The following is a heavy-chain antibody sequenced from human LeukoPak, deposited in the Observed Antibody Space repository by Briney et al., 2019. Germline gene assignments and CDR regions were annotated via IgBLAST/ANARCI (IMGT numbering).Heavy chain of an antibody. CDR2: IYTSGST. V-gene: IGHV4-61*02. D-gene: IGHD6-6*01. Sequence: SQTLFLTCTVSGGSISSGSYYWSWIRQPAGKGLEWIGRIYTSGSTNYNPSLKSRVTISVDTSKNQFSLKLSSVTAADTAVYYCAREGDSSSYFDYWGQGTLVTVSS. CDR1: GGSISSGSYY. J-gene: IGHJ4*02. CDR3: AREGDSSSYFDY.